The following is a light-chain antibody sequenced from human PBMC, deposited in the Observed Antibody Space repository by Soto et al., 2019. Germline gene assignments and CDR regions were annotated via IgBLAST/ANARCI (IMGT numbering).Light chain of an antibody. J-gene: IGLJ3*02. CDR1: SGYSTYG. CDR2: LNSDGSY. Sequence: QSVLTQSPSASASLGASVKLTCTLSSGYSTYGIAWHQQQPEKGPRFLMKLNSDGSYNKGDGIPDRFSGSSSGAERYLTISSLQLEDEADYYCQTWGTGIWVFGGGTKLTVL. CDR3: QTWGTGIWV. V-gene: IGLV4-69*01.